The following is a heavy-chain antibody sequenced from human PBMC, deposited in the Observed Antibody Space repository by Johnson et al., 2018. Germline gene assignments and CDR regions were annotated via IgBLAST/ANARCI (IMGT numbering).Heavy chain of an antibody. J-gene: IGHJ3*02. CDR2: VNSDGRST. V-gene: IGHV3-74*01. Sequence: EVQLLESGGGLVQPGGSLRLSCAASGFTFSSYWMHWVRQAPGKGLVWVSRVNSDGRSTTYADAVKGRFTISRDNAKNTLYLQMNSLRAEDTAVYYCASLKYYYDSSGYYDAFDIWGQGTMVTVSS. D-gene: IGHD3-22*01. CDR3: ASLKYYYDSSGYYDAFDI. CDR1: GFTFSSYW.